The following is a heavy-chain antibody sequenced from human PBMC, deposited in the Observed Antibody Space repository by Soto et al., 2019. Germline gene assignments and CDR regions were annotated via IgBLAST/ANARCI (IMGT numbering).Heavy chain of an antibody. J-gene: IGHJ5*02. D-gene: IGHD3-10*01. CDR1: GLTFSSYW. CDR3: ARGEAIGDDP. Sequence: EVQLVESGGGLAQPGGSLRLSCAASGLTFSSYWRPWFGQAPGKGLEWLANIKQDGSEKYYVDSVKGRFTISRDNAKNSLYLQMNNLRVEDTAVYYCARGEAIGDDPWGHGTLVTVSS. CDR2: IKQDGSEK. V-gene: IGHV3-7*01.